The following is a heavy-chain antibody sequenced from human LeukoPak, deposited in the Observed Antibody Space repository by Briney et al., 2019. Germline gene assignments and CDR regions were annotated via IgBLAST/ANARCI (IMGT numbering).Heavy chain of an antibody. CDR1: GGSISRYY. CDR3: ARDRLVVAASGAGCFDP. D-gene: IGHD2-15*01. V-gene: IGHV4-4*07. CDR2: IYTSGST. Sequence: PSETLSLTCTVSGGSISRYYWSWIRQPAGKGREWIGRIYTSGSTNYNPSLMRQVTMSVDTPKFHSSLKLSSVTAADTAVYYCARDRLVVAASGAGCFDPWGQGTLVTVSS. J-gene: IGHJ5*02.